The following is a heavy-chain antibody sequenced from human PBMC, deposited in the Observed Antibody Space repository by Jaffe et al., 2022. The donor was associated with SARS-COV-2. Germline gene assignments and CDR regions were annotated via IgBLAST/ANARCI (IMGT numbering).Heavy chain of an antibody. J-gene: IGHJ3*02. CDR3: AGEVITPRDAFDI. Sequence: QLQLQESGPGLVKPSETLSLTCTVSGGSISSSSYYWGWIRQPPGKGLEWIGSIYYSGSTYYNPSLKSRVTISVDTSKNQFSLKLSSVTAADTAVYYCAGEVITPRDAFDIWGQGTMVTVSS. V-gene: IGHV4-39*01. CDR1: GGSISSSSYY. D-gene: IGHD3-22*01. CDR2: IYYSGST.